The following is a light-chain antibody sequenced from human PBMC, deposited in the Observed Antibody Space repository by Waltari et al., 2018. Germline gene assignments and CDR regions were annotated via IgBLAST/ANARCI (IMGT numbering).Light chain of an antibody. V-gene: IGKV3-20*01. CDR1: QSMSRY. CDR2: EAS. J-gene: IGKJ1*01. CDR3: QNYERLPAT. Sequence: EIVLTQSPGTLSLSPGAGATLSCRASQSMSRYLVWYQQKPGQAPTRLIYEASRTATGIPDRFSGSGSGTDFSLTISRLEPEDFAVYYCQNYERLPATFGQGTKVEIK.